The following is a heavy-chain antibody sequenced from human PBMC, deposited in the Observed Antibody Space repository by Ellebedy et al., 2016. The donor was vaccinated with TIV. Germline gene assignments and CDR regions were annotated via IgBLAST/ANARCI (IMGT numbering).Heavy chain of an antibody. V-gene: IGHV1-18*01. Sequence: ASVKVSCKASGYTFTSYGISWVRQAPGQGLEWMGWISAYNGNTNYAQKFQGRVTITADESTSTAYMELSSLRSEDTAVYYCARDLMATKNDYWGQGTLVTVSS. CDR1: GYTFTSYG. CDR2: ISAYNGNT. J-gene: IGHJ4*02. CDR3: ARDLMATKNDY. D-gene: IGHD5-12*01.